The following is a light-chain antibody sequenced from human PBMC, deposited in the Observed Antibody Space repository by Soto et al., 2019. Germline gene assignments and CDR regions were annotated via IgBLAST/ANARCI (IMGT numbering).Light chain of an antibody. Sequence: EIVLTQSPGTLSLSPGERATLSCRASQTLSNSFIAWYQQKPGQAPRLLIYGASSRATGIPARFSGSGSGTDFTLTISSLEPEDFAVYYCQQRSNWPPGFGQGTRLEIK. CDR1: QTLSNSF. J-gene: IGKJ5*01. CDR2: GAS. V-gene: IGKV3D-20*02. CDR3: QQRSNWPPG.